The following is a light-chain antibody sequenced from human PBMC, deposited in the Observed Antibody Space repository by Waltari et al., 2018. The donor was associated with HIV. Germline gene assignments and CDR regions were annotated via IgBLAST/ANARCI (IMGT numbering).Light chain of an antibody. CDR3: SSYTSSSTPYVV. V-gene: IGLV2-14*01. CDR1: SSDVGGYNY. J-gene: IGLJ2*01. CDR2: EVS. Sequence: SALTQPASVSGSPGQSITISCTGTSSDVGGYNYVSGYQQHPGKAPKLMIYEVSNRPAGVSNRFSGSKSGNTASLTISGLQAEDEADYYCSSYTSSSTPYVVFGGGTKLTVL.